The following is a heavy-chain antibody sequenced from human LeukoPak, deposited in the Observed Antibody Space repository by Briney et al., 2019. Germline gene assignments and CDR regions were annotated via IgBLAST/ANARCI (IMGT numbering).Heavy chain of an antibody. J-gene: IGHJ4*02. V-gene: IGHV3-23*01. CDR1: GSTLSNHA. CDR3: AKDRVDGSGSQFDS. D-gene: IGHD3-10*01. Sequence: GGSLRLSCAASGSTLSNHAMIWVRQAPGKGLEWVSSISGSGAMTYYADSVKGRFTISRDNAIDTLYLQMNSLRADDTAVYYCAKDRVDGSGSQFDSWGQGSLVIVSS. CDR2: ISGSGAMT.